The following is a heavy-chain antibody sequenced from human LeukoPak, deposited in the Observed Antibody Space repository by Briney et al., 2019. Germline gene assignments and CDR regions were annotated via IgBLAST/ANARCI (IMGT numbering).Heavy chain of an antibody. CDR3: ASGSYFYYYYYMDV. J-gene: IGHJ6*03. CDR2: ITSDSRTI. CDR1: GITLSRYS. V-gene: IGHV3-48*04. Sequence: GGSLRLSCAASGITLSRYSMTWVRQAPGKGLEWVSYITSDSRTIYYADSVKGRFTISRDNAKNSLYLQMNSLRAEDTAVYYCASGSYFYYYYYMDVWGKGPRSPSP. D-gene: IGHD1-26*01.